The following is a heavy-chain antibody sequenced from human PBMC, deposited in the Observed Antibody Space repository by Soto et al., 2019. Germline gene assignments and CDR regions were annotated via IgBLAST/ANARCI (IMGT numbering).Heavy chain of an antibody. V-gene: IGHV4-34*01. CDR1: GGSFSGYY. D-gene: IGHD6-6*01. CDR2: INHSGST. J-gene: IGHJ5*02. CDR3: ARGRRWLHYSSSQSRLSNWFDP. Sequence: ASETLSLTCAVYGGSFSGYYWSWIRQPPGKGLEWIGEINHSGSTNYNPSLKSRVTISVDTSKNQFSLKLSSVTAADTAVYYCARGRRWLHYSSSQSRLSNWFDPWGQGTLVTVSS.